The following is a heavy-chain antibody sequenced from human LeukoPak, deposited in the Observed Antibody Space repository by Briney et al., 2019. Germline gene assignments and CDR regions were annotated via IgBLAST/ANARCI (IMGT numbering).Heavy chain of an antibody. CDR3: AKVPGGYCSRTRCDAYFDS. CDR2: ISGSVGST. CDR1: GFSFSSYA. Sequence: GGSLRLSCAASGFSFSSYAMSWVRQTPGKGLEWVSTISGSVGSTFYADSVQGRFTVSRDNSKDTLFLQMDSLRAEDTAVYYCAKVPGGYCSRTRCDAYFDSWGQGTLVTVSS. V-gene: IGHV3-23*01. J-gene: IGHJ4*02. D-gene: IGHD2-2*01.